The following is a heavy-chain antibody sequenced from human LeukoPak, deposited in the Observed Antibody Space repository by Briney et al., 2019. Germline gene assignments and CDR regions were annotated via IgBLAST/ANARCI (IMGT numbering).Heavy chain of an antibody. V-gene: IGHV1-18*01. J-gene: IGHJ3*02. CDR3: ARDRVTMIVVVGLSNAFDI. CDR1: GYTFTSYG. D-gene: IGHD3-22*01. Sequence: ASVKVSCKASGYTFTSYGISWVRQAPGQGLEWMGWISAYNGNTNYAQKFQGRVTMTTDTSTSTAYMELTSLRSDDTAEYYCARDRVTMIVVVGLSNAFDIWGQGTMVTVSS. CDR2: ISAYNGNT.